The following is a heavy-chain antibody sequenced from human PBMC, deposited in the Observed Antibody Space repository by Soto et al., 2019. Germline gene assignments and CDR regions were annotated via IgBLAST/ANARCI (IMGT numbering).Heavy chain of an antibody. D-gene: IGHD3-22*01. CDR2: ISSYGGST. V-gene: IGHV3-64*01. CDR1: GFTXSSYA. J-gene: IGHJ4*02. Sequence: PGGSLRLSCAASGFTXSSYAMHWVRQAPGKGLEYVSAISSYGGSTYYANSVKGRFTISRDNSKNTLYLQTGSLRAEDMAVYYCARDPDSSGYYKRHFDYWGQGTLVTVSS. CDR3: ARDPDSSGYYKRHFDY.